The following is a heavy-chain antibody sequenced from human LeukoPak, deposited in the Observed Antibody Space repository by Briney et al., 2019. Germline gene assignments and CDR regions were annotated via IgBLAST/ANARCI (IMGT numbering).Heavy chain of an antibody. CDR1: GGTFSSYA. D-gene: IGHD1-26*01. CDR3: ASFEWELRQQENDAFDI. J-gene: IGHJ3*02. CDR2: IIPIFGTA. V-gene: IGHV1-69*05. Sequence: ASVKVSCKASGGTFSSYAISWVRQAPGQGLEWMGGIIPIFGTANYAQKFQGRVTITTDESTSTAYMELSSLRSEDTAVYHCASFEWELRQQENDAFDIWGQGTMVTVSS.